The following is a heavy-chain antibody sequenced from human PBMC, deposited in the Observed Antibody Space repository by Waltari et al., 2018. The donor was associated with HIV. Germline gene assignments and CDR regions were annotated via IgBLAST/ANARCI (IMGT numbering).Heavy chain of an antibody. Sequence: QVQLIQSGAEVKKPGASVKVSCKVFGYTLTELSMHWVRQAPGKGLEWVGGFDPEGERTIYAQMFQGRVTMTEDTSTNTAYMELTSLTSDDTAVYYCVTGAGTTSIQLYDMDVWGQGTTVTVSS. CDR1: GYTLTELS. J-gene: IGHJ6*02. D-gene: IGHD1-1*01. V-gene: IGHV1-24*01. CDR3: VTGAGTTSIQLYDMDV. CDR2: FDPEGERT.